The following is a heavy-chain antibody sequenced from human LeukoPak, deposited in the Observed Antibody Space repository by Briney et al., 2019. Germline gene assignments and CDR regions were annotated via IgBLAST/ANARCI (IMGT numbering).Heavy chain of an antibody. CDR3: ATNYYSDW. J-gene: IGHJ4*02. CDR1: GFTFSAYS. V-gene: IGHV3-21*01. CDR2: ITSRSDYI. Sequence: PGGSLRLSCAASGFTFSAYSMTWVRQAPGKGLEWVSPITSRSDYIYYADSVEGRFTISRDNTKNSLYLQMSSLRAEDTAVYYCATNYYSDWWGQGTLVTVSS.